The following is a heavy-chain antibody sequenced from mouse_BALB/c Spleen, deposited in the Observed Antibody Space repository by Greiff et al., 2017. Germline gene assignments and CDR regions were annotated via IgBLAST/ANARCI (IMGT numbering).Heavy chain of an antibody. D-gene: IGHD2-1*01. CDR2: IDPDDSDT. J-gene: IGHJ1*01. V-gene: IGHV1-74*01. CDR3: ARRDYGNYRYFDV. Sequence: QVQLQQPGAELVRPGASVKLSCKASGYTFTSYWMNWVKQRPEQGLEWIGRIDPDDSDTHYNQKFKDKAILTVDKSSSTAYMQLSSLTSEDSAVYYSARRDYGNYRYFDVWGAGTTVTVSS. CDR1: GYTFTSYW.